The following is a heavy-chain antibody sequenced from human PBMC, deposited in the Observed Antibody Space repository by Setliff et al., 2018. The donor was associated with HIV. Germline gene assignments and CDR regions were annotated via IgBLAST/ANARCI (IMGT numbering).Heavy chain of an antibody. J-gene: IGHJ4*02. CDR2: IYYSGST. V-gene: IGHV4-59*11. Sequence: PSETLSLTCTVSGGSISSHYWSWIRQPPGKGLEWIGSIYYSGSTNYNPPLKSRVTISVDTSKNQFSLKLSSVTAADTAVYYCARDSVGATQMDYWGQGTLVTVSS. CDR3: ARDSVGATQMDY. CDR1: GGSISSHY. D-gene: IGHD1-26*01.